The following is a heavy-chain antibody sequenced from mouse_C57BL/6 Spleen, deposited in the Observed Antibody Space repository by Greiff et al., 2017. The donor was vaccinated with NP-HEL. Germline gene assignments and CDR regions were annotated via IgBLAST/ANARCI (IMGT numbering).Heavy chain of an antibody. J-gene: IGHJ4*01. V-gene: IGHV1-4*01. CDR3: AGDYVSMGMDY. CDR2: INTSSGYT. D-gene: IGHD2-10*02. Sequence: VQLQQSGAELARPGASVKMSRKASGYTFTSYTMHWVKQRPGQGLEWIGYINTSSGYTKYNQKFKDKATLTADKSSSTAYMQLSSLTSEDSAVYYCAGDYVSMGMDYWGQGTSVTVSS. CDR1: GYTFTSYT.